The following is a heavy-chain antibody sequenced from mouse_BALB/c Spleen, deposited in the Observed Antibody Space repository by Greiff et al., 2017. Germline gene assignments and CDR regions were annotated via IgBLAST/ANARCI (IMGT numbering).Heavy chain of an antibody. J-gene: IGHJ4*01. CDR3: ARTFITTVAYAMDY. CDR1: GYTFTSYT. V-gene: IGHV1-4*02. CDR2: INPSSGYT. D-gene: IGHD1-1*01. Sequence: VQLQQSAAELARPGASVKMSCKASGYTFTSYTMHWVKQRPGQGLEWIGYINPSSGYTEYNQKFKDKTTLTADKSSSTAYMQLSSLTSEDSAVYYCARTFITTVAYAMDYWGQGTSVTVSS.